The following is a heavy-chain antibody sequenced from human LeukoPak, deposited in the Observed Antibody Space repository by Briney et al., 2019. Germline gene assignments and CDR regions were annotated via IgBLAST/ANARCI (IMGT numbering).Heavy chain of an antibody. Sequence: GGSLRLSCAAYRFTFSSYAMSWVRQAPGKGLEWVSAISGSGGSTYYADSVKGRFTISRDNSKNTLYLQMNSLRAEDTAVYYCATYSSSRAGPYYFDYWGPGTLVIVSS. CDR1: RFTFSSYA. D-gene: IGHD6-13*01. CDR2: ISGSGGST. J-gene: IGHJ4*02. CDR3: ATYSSSRAGPYYFDY. V-gene: IGHV3-23*01.